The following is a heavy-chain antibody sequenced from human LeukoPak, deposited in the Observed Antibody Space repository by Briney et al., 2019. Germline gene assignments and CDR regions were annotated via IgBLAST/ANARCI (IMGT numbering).Heavy chain of an antibody. V-gene: IGHV4-39*07. CDR2: IYYSGST. J-gene: IGHJ4*02. Sequence: SETLSLTCTVSGGSISSSSYYWGWIRQPPGKGLEWIGSIYYSGSTYYNPSLKSRVTISVDTSKNQFSLKLSSVTAADTAVYYCARTWNRYDILTGYLYYFDYWGQGTLVTVSS. CDR3: ARTWNRYDILTGYLYYFDY. CDR1: GGSISSSSYY. D-gene: IGHD3-9*01.